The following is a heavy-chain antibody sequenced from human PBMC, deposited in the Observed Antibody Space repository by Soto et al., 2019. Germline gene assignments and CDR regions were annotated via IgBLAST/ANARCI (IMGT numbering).Heavy chain of an antibody. CDR2: ISGNGDSA. V-gene: IGHV3-23*01. D-gene: IGHD6-19*01. Sequence: VQLLESGGGLVQPGGSLRLSCAASGFTFRDYAMNWVRLSPGKGLEWVSDISGNGDSARYADSAKGRFTISRDNSKNTLYLQMNSLRVDDTAVYYCGKERRGSGWSVCNFWGQGTLVTVSS. CDR3: GKERRGSGWSVCNF. CDR1: GFTFRDYA. J-gene: IGHJ4*02.